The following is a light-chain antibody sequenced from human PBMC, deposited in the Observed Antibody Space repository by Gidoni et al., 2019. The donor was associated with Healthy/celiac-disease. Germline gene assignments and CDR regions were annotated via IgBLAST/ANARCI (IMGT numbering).Light chain of an antibody. CDR1: QSVSSY. Sequence: EIVLPQSPDTLSLSPGERATLSCRARQSVSSYLAWYQQKPGQAPRLLIYDASNRATGHPARCSGSGSGTDCTLTISSLEPEDFAVYYGQQRSNWPLTFGGGTKVEIK. CDR3: QQRSNWPLT. V-gene: IGKV3-11*01. CDR2: DAS. J-gene: IGKJ4*01.